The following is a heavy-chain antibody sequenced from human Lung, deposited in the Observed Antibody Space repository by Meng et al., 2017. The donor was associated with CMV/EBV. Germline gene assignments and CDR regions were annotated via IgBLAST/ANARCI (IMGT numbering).Heavy chain of an antibody. CDR2: ISSGSSTI. J-gene: IGHJ4*01. CDR1: GFSFSSYS. CDR3: ARGVGSSGYYPEY. V-gene: IGHV3-48*04. D-gene: IGHD3-22*01. Sequence: GESLKISCVVSGFSFSSYSMNWVRQAPGKGLEWVSYISSGSSTIYYADSVKGRFTISRDNAKNSLYLQMNSLRAEDTAVYYCARGVGSSGYYPEYWG.